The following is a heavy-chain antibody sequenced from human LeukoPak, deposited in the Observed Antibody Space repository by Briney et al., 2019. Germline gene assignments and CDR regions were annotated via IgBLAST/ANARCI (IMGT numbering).Heavy chain of an antibody. CDR2: IYYGGST. J-gene: IGHJ4*02. CDR1: GGSTSSSSYY. V-gene: IGHV4-39*01. D-gene: IGHD4-23*01. Sequence: PSETLSLTCTVSGGSTSSSSYYWGWIRQPPGKGLEWIGSIYYGGSTYYNPSLKSRVTISVDTSKNQFSLKLSSVTAADTAVYYCANSANYGGNSGYFDYWGQGTLVTVSS. CDR3: ANSANYGGNSGYFDY.